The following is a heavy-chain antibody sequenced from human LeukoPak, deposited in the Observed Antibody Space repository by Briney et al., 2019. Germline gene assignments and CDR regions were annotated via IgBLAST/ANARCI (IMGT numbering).Heavy chain of an antibody. CDR1: GFTFTSSA. CDR2: IVVGSGNT. D-gene: IGHD1-1*01. J-gene: IGHJ6*02. Sequence: SVKVSCKASGFTFTSSAVQWVRQARGQRLEWIGWIVVGSGNTNYAQEFQERVTITRDMSTSTAYMELSSLRSEDTAVYYCAAAHDQYYYYGMDVWGQGTTVTVSS. CDR3: AAAHDQYYYYGMDV. V-gene: IGHV1-58*01.